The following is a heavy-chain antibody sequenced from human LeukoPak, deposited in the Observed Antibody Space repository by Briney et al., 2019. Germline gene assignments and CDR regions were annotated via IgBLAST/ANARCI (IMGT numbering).Heavy chain of an antibody. CDR3: ARAPRPDYFDY. Sequence: ASVKVSCKASGYTFTTYDINWVRQAPGQGLEWMGWMDPNNGNTVYAHKFQGRVTITRNTSISTAYMELSSLRSKDTAVYYCARAPRPDYFDYWGQGTLVTVSS. V-gene: IGHV1-8*03. CDR1: GYTFTTYD. CDR2: MDPNNGNT. J-gene: IGHJ4*02.